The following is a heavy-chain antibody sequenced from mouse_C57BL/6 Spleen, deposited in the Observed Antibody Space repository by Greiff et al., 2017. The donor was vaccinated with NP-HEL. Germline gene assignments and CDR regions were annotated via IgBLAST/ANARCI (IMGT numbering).Heavy chain of an antibody. CDR1: GFTFSDYG. D-gene: IGHD2-10*01. CDR3: ARGLLFAY. J-gene: IGHJ3*01. Sequence: EVQGVESGGGLVKPGGSLKLSCAASGFTFSDYGMHWVRQAPEKGLEWVAYISGGSSTIYYADTVKGRFTISRDNAKNTLFLQMTSLRSEDTAMYYCARGLLFAYWGQGTLVTVSA. CDR2: ISGGSSTI. V-gene: IGHV5-17*01.